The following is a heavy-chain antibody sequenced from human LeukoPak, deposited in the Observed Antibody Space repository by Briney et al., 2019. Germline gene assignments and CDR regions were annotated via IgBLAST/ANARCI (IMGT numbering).Heavy chain of an antibody. D-gene: IGHD4-23*01. J-gene: IGHJ4*02. V-gene: IGHV1-46*01. Sequence: ASVNVSCKASGYTFTSYYMHWVRQAPGKGLEWVGIINPSGGSTSYAQKFQGRVTMTRDTSTSTVYMELSSLRSEDTAVYYCARVRADSVAPGFCFDYWGQGHLVTVSS. CDR3: ARVRADSVAPGFCFDY. CDR2: INPSGGST. CDR1: GYTFTSYY.